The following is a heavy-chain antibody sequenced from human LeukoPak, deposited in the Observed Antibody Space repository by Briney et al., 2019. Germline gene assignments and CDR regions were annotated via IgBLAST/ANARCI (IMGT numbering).Heavy chain of an antibody. V-gene: IGHV1-69*01. D-gene: IGHD6-19*01. J-gene: IGHJ4*02. Sequence: SVKVSCKASGGTFSSYAISWVRQAPGQGLEWMGGIIPIFGTANYAQKFQGRVTITADESTSTAYMELSSLRSEDTAEYYCAREAGYSSGWYVYWGQGTLVTVSS. CDR2: IIPIFGTA. CDR1: GGTFSSYA. CDR3: AREAGYSSGWYVY.